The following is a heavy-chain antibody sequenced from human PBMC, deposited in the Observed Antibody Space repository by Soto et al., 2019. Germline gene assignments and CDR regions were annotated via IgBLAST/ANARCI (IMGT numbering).Heavy chain of an antibody. CDR1: GGSVSSGGYY. CDR3: ATHECFEYLQY. CDR2: IYHSGST. Sequence: SETLSLTCTVSGGSVSSGGYYWSWIRQPPGKGLEWIGYIYHSGSTNYNPSLKSRVTISVDTSKNQSSLKLRSVTTADTAVDYCATHECFEYLQYWAQGTLVTVSS. D-gene: IGHD3-16*01. J-gene: IGHJ1*01. V-gene: IGHV4-61*08.